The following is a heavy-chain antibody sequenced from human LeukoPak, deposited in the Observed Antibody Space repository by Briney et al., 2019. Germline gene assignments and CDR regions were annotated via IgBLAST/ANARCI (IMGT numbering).Heavy chain of an antibody. D-gene: IGHD1-26*01. J-gene: IGHJ5*02. CDR2: INSDGSDT. V-gene: IGHV3-74*01. CDR1: GFTFSRYW. CDR3: ARGFGEKWLTRSGSDFS. Sequence: GGSLRLSCAASGFTFSRYWMHWVRQAPGKGPVWVSRINSDGSDTSYADSVKGRFTVSRDNAKNPLFLQMNSLRAEDTAVYYCARGFGEKWLTRSGSDFSWGQGTLVTVSS.